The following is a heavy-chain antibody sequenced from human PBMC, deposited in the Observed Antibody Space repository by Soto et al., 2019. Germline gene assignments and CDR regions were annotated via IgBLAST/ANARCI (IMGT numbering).Heavy chain of an antibody. CDR1: GGTFSSYA. J-gene: IGHJ4*02. V-gene: IGHV1-69*13. CDR3: TGGYCSGGSCYSVPFDY. Sequence: SVKVSCRASGGTFSSYAISWVRQAPGQGLEWMGGIIPIFGTANYAQKFQGRVTITADESTSTAYMELSSLRSEDTAVYYCTGGYCSGGSCYSVPFDYWGQGTLVTVSS. D-gene: IGHD2-15*01. CDR2: IIPIFGTA.